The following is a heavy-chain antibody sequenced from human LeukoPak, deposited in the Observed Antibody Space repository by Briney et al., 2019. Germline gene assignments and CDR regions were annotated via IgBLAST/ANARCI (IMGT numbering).Heavy chain of an antibody. Sequence: ASVKVSCKASGYTFTGYYMHWVRQAPGQGLEWMGWISAYNGNTNYAQKLQGRVTMTTDTSTSTAYMELRSLRSDDTAVYYCARQGHYDFWSGYPDDYWGQGTLVTVSS. D-gene: IGHD3-3*01. CDR3: ARQGHYDFWSGYPDDY. CDR2: ISAYNGNT. J-gene: IGHJ4*02. CDR1: GYTFTGYY. V-gene: IGHV1-18*04.